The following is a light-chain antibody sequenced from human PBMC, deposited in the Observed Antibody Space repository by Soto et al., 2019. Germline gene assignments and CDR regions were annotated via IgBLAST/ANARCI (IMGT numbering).Light chain of an antibody. CDR1: QSISSW. V-gene: IGKV1-5*01. J-gene: IGKJ4*01. CDR2: DAS. Sequence: DVQMTQSPSTLSASIGDRVFITCRASQSISSWLAWYQQKPGQAPDLLIYDASNLESGVPSRFSGSGSGTEFTLTINGLQPADFATYYCQQYYVYPLTFGGGTKVEIE. CDR3: QQYYVYPLT.